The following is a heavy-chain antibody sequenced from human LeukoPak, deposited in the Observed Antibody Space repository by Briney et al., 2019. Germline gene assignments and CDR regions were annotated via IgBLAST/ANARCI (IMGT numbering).Heavy chain of an antibody. V-gene: IGHV3-30*03. Sequence: AGGSLRLSCAASGFSFSSYWMSWVRQAPGKGLEWVAIIAYDGSNKHYADSVKGRFTISRDNSKNTLYLQMNSLRAEDTAVYYCTRDRYSGSYLQSGPCAHWGQGTLVTVSS. CDR2: IAYDGSNK. CDR3: TRDRYSGSYLQSGPCAH. CDR1: GFSFSSYW. J-gene: IGHJ4*02. D-gene: IGHD1-26*01.